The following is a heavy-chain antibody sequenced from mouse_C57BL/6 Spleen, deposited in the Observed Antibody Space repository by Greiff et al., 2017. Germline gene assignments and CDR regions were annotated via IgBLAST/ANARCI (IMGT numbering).Heavy chain of an antibody. Sequence: QVQLKQPGAELVKPGASVKLSCKASGYTFTSYWMHWVKQRPGQGLEWIGMIRPNSGSSNYNEKFKSKATLTVDKSSSTAYMQLSSLTSEDSAVYYCARSEYYGSSPAWFAYWGQGTLVTVSA. CDR1: GYTFTSYW. J-gene: IGHJ3*01. D-gene: IGHD1-1*01. CDR3: ARSEYYGSSPAWFAY. CDR2: IRPNSGSS. V-gene: IGHV1-64*01.